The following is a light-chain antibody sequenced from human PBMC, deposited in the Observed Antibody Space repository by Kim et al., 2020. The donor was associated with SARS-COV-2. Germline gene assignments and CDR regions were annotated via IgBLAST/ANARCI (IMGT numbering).Light chain of an antibody. Sequence: QSALTQPASVSGSLGQLITISCTGTTSDVGAYNLVSWYQQYPGKGPKLMIYEVSKRPSGVSNRFSGSKSGSSASLTISGLQPEDEADYYCCSYAGSSTWVFGGGTQLTVL. J-gene: IGLJ3*02. CDR1: TSDVGAYNL. V-gene: IGLV2-23*02. CDR3: CSYAGSSTWV. CDR2: EVS.